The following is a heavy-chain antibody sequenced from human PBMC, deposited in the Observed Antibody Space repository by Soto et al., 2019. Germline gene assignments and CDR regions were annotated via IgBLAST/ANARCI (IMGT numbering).Heavy chain of an antibody. CDR1: GGSIGSSNYY. CDR3: ATQEVGGSYVYTFDP. V-gene: IGHV4-39*01. CDR2: IYYSGST. Sequence: SETLSLTCTVSGGSIGSSNYYWGWIRQPPGKGLEWIGSIYYSGSTYYNPSLKSRVTISVDTSKNQFSLKLSSVTAADTAVYYCATQEVGGSYVYTFDPWGQGTLVTVSS. D-gene: IGHD1-26*01. J-gene: IGHJ5*02.